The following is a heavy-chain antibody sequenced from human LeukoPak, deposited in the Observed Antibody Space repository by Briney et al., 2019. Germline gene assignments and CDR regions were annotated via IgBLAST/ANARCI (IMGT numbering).Heavy chain of an antibody. CDR3: AREQGDILTGYSDP. V-gene: IGHV4-4*07. Sequence: STETLSLTCTVSGGSISIYYWSWIRQPAGKGLEWIGRVYTSGSTNYNPSLKSRVTMSVDTSKNQFSLKLSSVTAADTAVHYCAREQGDILTGYSDPWGQGTLVTVSS. CDR2: VYTSGST. D-gene: IGHD3-9*01. CDR1: GGSISIYY. J-gene: IGHJ5*02.